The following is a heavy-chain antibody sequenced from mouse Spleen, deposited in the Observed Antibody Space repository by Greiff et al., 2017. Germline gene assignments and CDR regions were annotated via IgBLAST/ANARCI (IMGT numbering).Heavy chain of an antibody. CDR3: ARDNYRYDY. J-gene: IGHJ2*01. V-gene: IGHV5-12-1*01. Sequence: EVQGVESGGGLVKLGGSLKLSCAASGFTFSSYYMSWVRQTPEKRLEWVATISSGGGSTYYPDSVKGRFTISRDNAKNTLYLQMSSLNSEDTAVYYCARDNYRYDYWGQGTTLTVSS. D-gene: IGHD2-14*01. CDR1: GFTFSSYY. CDR2: ISSGGGST.